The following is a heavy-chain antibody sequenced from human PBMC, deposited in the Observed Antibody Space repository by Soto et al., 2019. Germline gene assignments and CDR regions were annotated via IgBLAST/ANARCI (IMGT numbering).Heavy chain of an antibody. Sequence: SETLSLTCTVSGGSTSSSSYYWGWIRQPPGKGLEWIGSIYYSGSTYYNPSLKSRVTISVDTSKNQFSLKLSSVTAADTAVYYCARAGYSSGWFYCMEVWGQGTTVGVSS. CDR1: GGSTSSSSYY. V-gene: IGHV4-39*01. CDR3: ARAGYSSGWFYCMEV. J-gene: IGHJ6*02. D-gene: IGHD6-19*01. CDR2: IYYSGST.